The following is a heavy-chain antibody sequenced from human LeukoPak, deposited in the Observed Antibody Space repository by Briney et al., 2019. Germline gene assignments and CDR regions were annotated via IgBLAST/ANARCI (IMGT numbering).Heavy chain of an antibody. Sequence: ASVKVSCKASGGTFISYAISWVRQAPGQGLEWMGGIIPIFGTANYAQKFQGRVTITADESTSTAYMELSSLRSEDTAVYYCARDPRFWSGYFKNYYYYGMDVWGQGTTVTVSS. CDR2: IIPIFGTA. J-gene: IGHJ6*02. V-gene: IGHV1-69*13. CDR1: GGTFISYA. D-gene: IGHD3-3*01. CDR3: ARDPRFWSGYFKNYYYYGMDV.